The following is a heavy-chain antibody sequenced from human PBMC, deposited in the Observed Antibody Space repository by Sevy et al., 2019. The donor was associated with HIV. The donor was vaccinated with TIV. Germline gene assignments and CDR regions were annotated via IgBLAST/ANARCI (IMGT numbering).Heavy chain of an antibody. CDR1: GFTVSSNY. J-gene: IGHJ4*02. V-gene: IGHV3-53*01. CDR2: PYSGGST. Sequence: GGSLRLSCAASGFTVSSNYMSWVRRAPEKGLEWVSVPYSGGSTYDADSVKGRFTISRDNSKNTLYLQMNSLRAEDTAVYYSARGEGYSFGSFDYWGQGTLVTVSS. CDR3: ARGEGYSFGSFDY. D-gene: IGHD5-18*01.